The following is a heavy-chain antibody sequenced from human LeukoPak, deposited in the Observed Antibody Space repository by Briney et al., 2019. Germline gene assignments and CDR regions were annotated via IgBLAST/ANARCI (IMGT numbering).Heavy chain of an antibody. J-gene: IGHJ4*02. Sequence: ASVKVSCEASGYTFTGYYMHWVRQAPGQGLEWMGWINPNSGGTNYAQKFQGRVTMTRDTSISTAYVELSRLRSDDTAVYYCARGPKPYDYVWGSYRFWGQGTLVTVSS. CDR2: INPNSGGT. CDR3: ARGPKPYDYVWGSYRF. CDR1: GYTFTGYY. D-gene: IGHD3-16*02. V-gene: IGHV1-2*02.